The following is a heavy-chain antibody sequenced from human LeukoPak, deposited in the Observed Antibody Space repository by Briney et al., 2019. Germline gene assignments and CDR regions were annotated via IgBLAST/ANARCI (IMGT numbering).Heavy chain of an antibody. CDR3: AKDDTISWFGELNY. V-gene: IGHV3-48*01. CDR2: ISAASRGI. CDR1: GFTFSTYS. Sequence: PGGSLRLSCAASGFTFSTYSMSWVRQAPGKGLEWISHISAASRGIYYADSVKGRFTISRDNAENSVFLQMTSPRPEDTAVYYCAKDDTISWFGELNYWGQGTLVTVSS. D-gene: IGHD3-10*01. J-gene: IGHJ4*02.